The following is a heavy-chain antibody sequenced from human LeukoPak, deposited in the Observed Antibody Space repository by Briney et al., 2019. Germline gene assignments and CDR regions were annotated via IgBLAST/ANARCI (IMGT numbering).Heavy chain of an antibody. CDR2: MNPNSGNT. Sequence: GASVKVSCKASGYTFTSYDINWVRQATGQGLEWLGWMNPNSGNTGYAQKFQGRVTMTRNTSISTAYMELSSLRSEDTAVYYCARGRTYDDAFDIWGQGTMVTVSS. V-gene: IGHV1-8*01. CDR3: ARGRTYDDAFDI. J-gene: IGHJ3*02. CDR1: GYTFTSYD. D-gene: IGHD1-1*01.